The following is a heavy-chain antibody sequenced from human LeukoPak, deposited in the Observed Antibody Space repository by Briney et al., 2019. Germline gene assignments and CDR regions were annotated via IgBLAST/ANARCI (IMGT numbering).Heavy chain of an antibody. CDR3: ARDSGMWGTFDY. J-gene: IGHJ4*02. Sequence: SETLSLTCAVYGGSFSGYYWSWIRQPPGKGLEWIGEINHSGSTNYNPSLKSRVTISVDTSKNQFSLKLSSVTAADTAVYYCARDSGMWGTFDYWGQGTLVTVSS. CDR1: GGSFSGYY. CDR2: INHSGST. V-gene: IGHV4-34*01. D-gene: IGHD1-1*01.